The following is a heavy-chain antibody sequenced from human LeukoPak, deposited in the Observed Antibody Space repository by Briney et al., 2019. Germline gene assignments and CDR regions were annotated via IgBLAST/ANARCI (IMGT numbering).Heavy chain of an antibody. J-gene: IGHJ3*02. V-gene: IGHV1-2*02. CDR3: ARTGRYDSSGRDDAFDI. Sequence: GASVKVSCKASGYTFTSYDINWVRQAPGQGLEWMGWIDRSTGTKYAQKFQGRVTMTRDTSISTAYMELSRLRSDDTAVYYCARTGRYDSSGRDDAFDIWGQGTMVTVSS. CDR1: GYTFTSYD. D-gene: IGHD3-22*01. CDR2: IDRSTGT.